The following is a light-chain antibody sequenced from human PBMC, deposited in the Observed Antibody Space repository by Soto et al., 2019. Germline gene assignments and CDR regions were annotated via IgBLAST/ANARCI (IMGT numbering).Light chain of an antibody. V-gene: IGKV3-20*01. CDR3: QQYGHLVT. J-gene: IGKJ4*01. CDR2: GAS. Sequence: EIVLTQSPGTLSLSPGERATLSCRASQSVSSSYLAWYQLKPGQAPRLLIYGASSRATGIPDRFSGSGSGTDFTLTISRLEPEDFGVYYCQQYGHLVTFGGGTKVEI. CDR1: QSVSSSY.